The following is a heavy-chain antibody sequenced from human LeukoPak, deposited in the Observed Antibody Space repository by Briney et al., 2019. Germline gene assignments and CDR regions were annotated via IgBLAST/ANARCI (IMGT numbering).Heavy chain of an antibody. Sequence: ASVKVSCKASGYTFTSYAINWVRQAPGQGLEWMGWINTNTGNPAYAQGFTGRFVFSLDTSVSTAYLQISSLKAEDTAVYYCARENYGSGSYGHYYYYMDVWGKGTTVTVSS. J-gene: IGHJ6*03. D-gene: IGHD3-10*01. V-gene: IGHV7-4-1*02. CDR3: ARENYGSGSYGHYYYYMDV. CDR2: INTNTGNP. CDR1: GYTFTSYA.